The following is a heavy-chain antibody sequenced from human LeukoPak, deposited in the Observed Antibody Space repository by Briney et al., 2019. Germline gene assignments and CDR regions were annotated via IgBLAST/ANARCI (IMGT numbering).Heavy chain of an antibody. V-gene: IGHV3-30*04. CDR1: GFTFSSYA. J-gene: IGHJ6*03. CDR3: ARDFYDSSGYYNYYYYYYYMDV. D-gene: IGHD3-22*01. Sequence: GRPLRLSCAASGFTFSSYAMHWVRQAPGKGLEWVAVISYDGSNKYYADSVKGRFTISRDNSKNTLYLQMNSLRAEDTAVYYCARDFYDSSGYYNYYYYYYYMDVWGKGTTVTVSS. CDR2: ISYDGSNK.